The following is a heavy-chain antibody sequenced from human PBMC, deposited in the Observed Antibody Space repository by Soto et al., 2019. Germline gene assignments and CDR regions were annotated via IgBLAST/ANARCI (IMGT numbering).Heavy chain of an antibody. V-gene: IGHV1-18*04. Sequence: QVQLVQSGAEVKKPGASVKVSCKASGYTFTSYGISWVRQAPGQGLEWMGWISAYNGNTNYAQKLQGRVTMTTDTSTSTAYMELRSLSSDDTAVYYCARDGYCSSTSCYPGYYGMDVWGQGTTVTVSS. D-gene: IGHD2-2*03. CDR1: GYTFTSYG. CDR2: ISAYNGNT. J-gene: IGHJ6*02. CDR3: ARDGYCSSTSCYPGYYGMDV.